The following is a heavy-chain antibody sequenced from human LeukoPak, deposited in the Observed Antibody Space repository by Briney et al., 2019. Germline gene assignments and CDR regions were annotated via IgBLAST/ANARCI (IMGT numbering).Heavy chain of an antibody. V-gene: IGHV3-30*03. CDR1: GFTFSLYG. J-gene: IGHJ4*02. D-gene: IGHD3-22*01. CDR3: ARCPESSGYYYELDS. Sequence: PGRSLRLSCAASGFTFSLYGMHWVRQAPGKGLEWVAVISYHGSNKYYADSVKGRFTISRDNSKNTLYLQMNSLRAEDTAVYYCARCPESSGYYYELDSWGQGTLVTVSS. CDR2: ISYHGSNK.